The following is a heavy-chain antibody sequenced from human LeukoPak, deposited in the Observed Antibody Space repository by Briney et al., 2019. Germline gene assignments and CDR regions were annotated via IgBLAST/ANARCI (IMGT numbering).Heavy chain of an antibody. J-gene: IGHJ4*02. CDR1: GFTFSSYA. CDR2: ISSDGGNR. V-gene: IGHV3-30-3*01. CDR3: ARGRAVTGSTVIDY. D-gene: IGHD6-19*01. Sequence: GGSLRLSCAASGFTFSSYAMHWVRRAPGKTLEWVATISSDGGNRYYSDSVKGRFTISRDNSKDTLYLQMNSLRPEDTAVFHCARGRAVTGSTVIDYWGQGTLVTVSS.